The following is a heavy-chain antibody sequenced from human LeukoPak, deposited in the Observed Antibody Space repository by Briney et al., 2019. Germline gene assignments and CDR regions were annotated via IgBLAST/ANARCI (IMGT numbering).Heavy chain of an antibody. Sequence: PGRSLRLSCAASGFTFSSYGMHWVRQAPGKGLEWVAVIWYDGTNKNYADSVKGRFTISRDNSKNTVYLQMNSLRAEDTAVYYCARDFGTDWGQGILVTVSS. J-gene: IGHJ4*02. V-gene: IGHV3-33*01. D-gene: IGHD3-10*01. CDR2: IWYDGTNK. CDR3: ARDFGTD. CDR1: GFTFSSYG.